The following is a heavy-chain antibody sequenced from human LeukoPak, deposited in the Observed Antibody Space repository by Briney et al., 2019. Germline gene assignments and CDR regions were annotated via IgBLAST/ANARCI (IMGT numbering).Heavy chain of an antibody. D-gene: IGHD2-2*01. J-gene: IGHJ4*02. CDR1: GGTFSSYA. Sequence: ASVTVSCKASGGTFSSYAISWVRQAPGQGPEWMGGIIPIFGTANYAQKFQGRVTITADESTSTAYMELSSLRSEDTAVYYCARGGSIVVVPAAQDYWGQGTLVTVSS. CDR2: IIPIFGTA. V-gene: IGHV1-69*13. CDR3: ARGGSIVVVPAAQDY.